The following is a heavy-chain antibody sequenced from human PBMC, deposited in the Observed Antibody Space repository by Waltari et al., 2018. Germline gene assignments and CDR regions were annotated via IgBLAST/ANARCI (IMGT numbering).Heavy chain of an antibody. CDR2: INHSGST. D-gene: IGHD6-6*01. CDR1: GGSFSGYY. J-gene: IGHJ4*02. V-gene: IGHV4-34*01. CDR3: ARGRDYSSSFGDFDY. Sequence: QVQLQQWGAGLLKPSETLYLTCAVYGGSFSGYYWSWIRQPPGKGLEWIGEINHSGSTTYNPSLNSLVTISVDTSNNQFSLKLSSVTAADPALYYCARGRDYSSSFGDFDYWGQGTLVTVSS.